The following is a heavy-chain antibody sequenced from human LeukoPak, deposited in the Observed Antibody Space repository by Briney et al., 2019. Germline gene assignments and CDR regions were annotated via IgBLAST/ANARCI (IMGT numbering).Heavy chain of an antibody. Sequence: SETLSLTCAVSGTSFSPYYWSWIRQPPGKGLEWIGEVNHSGYTNDNPSLKSRVTISVDTSKNQFSLRLRSVTAADTGVYFCARMTTGHDFWGQGTLVTVSS. D-gene: IGHD4-17*01. CDR3: ARMTTGHDF. J-gene: IGHJ4*02. CDR2: VNHSGYT. CDR1: GTSFSPYY. V-gene: IGHV4-34*01.